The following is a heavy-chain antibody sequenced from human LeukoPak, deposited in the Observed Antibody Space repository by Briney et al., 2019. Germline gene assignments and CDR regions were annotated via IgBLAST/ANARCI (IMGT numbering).Heavy chain of an antibody. D-gene: IGHD7-27*01. J-gene: IGHJ6*03. CDR3: ARGTGDRYYYYYMDV. CDR1: GGSISSYY. Sequence: PSETLSLTCTVSGGSISSYYWSWIRQPPGKGPEWIGYIYYSGSTNYNPSLKSRVTISIDTSKNQFSLKLSSVTAADTAVYYCARGTGDRYYYYYMDVWGKGTTVIVSS. V-gene: IGHV4-59*01. CDR2: IYYSGST.